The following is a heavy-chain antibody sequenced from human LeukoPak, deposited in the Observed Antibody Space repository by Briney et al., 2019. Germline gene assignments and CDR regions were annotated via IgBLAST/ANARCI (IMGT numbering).Heavy chain of an antibody. CDR3: AKTLVGELSLIVGY. J-gene: IGHJ4*02. CDR2: ISGDGGST. CDR1: GFTCDDYA. Sequence: GGSLRLXCAASGFTCDDYAMHWVRQAPGKGLESVSLISGDGGSTYYADSVKGRFTISRDNSKNSLYLQMNSLRTEDTALYYCAKTLVGELSLIVGYWGQGTLVTVSS. D-gene: IGHD3-16*02. V-gene: IGHV3-43*02.